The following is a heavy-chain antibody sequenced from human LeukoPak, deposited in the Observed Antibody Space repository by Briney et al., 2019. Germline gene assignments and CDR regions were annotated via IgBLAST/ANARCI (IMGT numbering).Heavy chain of an antibody. CDR2: IYYSGST. CDR3: ARAPIVARNWFDP. V-gene: IGHV4-39*07. D-gene: IGHD3-22*01. J-gene: IGHJ5*02. CDR1: GGSISSSSYY. Sequence: SETLSLTCTVSGGSISSSSYYWGWIPQPPGKGLEWIGSIYYSGSTYYNPSLKSRVTISVDTSKNQFSLQLSSVTAADTAVCYCARAPIVARNWFDPWGQGTLVTVSS.